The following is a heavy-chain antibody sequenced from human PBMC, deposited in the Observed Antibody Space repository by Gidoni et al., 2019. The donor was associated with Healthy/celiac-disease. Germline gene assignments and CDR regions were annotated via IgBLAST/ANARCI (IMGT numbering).Heavy chain of an antibody. Sequence: EVQLVESGGGLVQPGGSLRLSCAASGFTFSSYWMHWVRQAPGKGLVWVSRINSDGSSTSYADSVKGRFTISRDNAKNTLYLQMNSLRAEDTAVYYCAREYSSGPRQRYFDLWGRGTLVTVSS. CDR3: AREYSSGPRQRYFDL. V-gene: IGHV3-74*01. J-gene: IGHJ2*01. CDR1: GFTFSSYW. D-gene: IGHD6-19*01. CDR2: INSDGSST.